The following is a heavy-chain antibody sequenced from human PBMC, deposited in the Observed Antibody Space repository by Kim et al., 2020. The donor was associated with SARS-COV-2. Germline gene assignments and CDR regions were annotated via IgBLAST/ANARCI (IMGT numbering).Heavy chain of an antibody. CDR2: GNT. CDR3: ARVLMRSMDV. J-gene: IGHJ6*02. V-gene: IGHV1-18*01. Sequence: GNTNYAQKLQGRVTMTTDTSTSTAYMELRSLRSYDTAVYYCARVLMRSMDVWGQGTTVTVSS.